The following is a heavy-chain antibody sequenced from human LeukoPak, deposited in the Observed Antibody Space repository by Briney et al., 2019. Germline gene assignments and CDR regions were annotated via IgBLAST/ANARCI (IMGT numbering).Heavy chain of an antibody. V-gene: IGHV1-2*02. D-gene: IGHD6-6*01. CDR2: INPNSGGT. Sequence: ASVKVSCKASGYTFTGYYMHWVRQAPGQGLEWMGWINPNSGGTNYAQKFQGRVTMTRDTSISTAYMELSRLRSDDTAVYYCARAIPPGIAARYNWFDPWGQGTLVTVSS. J-gene: IGHJ5*02. CDR1: GYTFTGYY. CDR3: ARAIPPGIAARYNWFDP.